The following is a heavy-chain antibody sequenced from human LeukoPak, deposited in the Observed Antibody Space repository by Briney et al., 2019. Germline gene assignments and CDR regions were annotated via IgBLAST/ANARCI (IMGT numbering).Heavy chain of an antibody. J-gene: IGHJ6*02. CDR2: IIGCGAST. D-gene: IGHD3-22*01. Sequence: GGSLRLSCAPFGVTFNSYAMSWVREAPGKGLEWGSYIIGCGASTYYADAVKGRFTISRDNAKNTLYLQMNSLRAEDTAVYYCAKGPDSSGYGYYYGMVVWGQGTTVTVSS. CDR1: GVTFNSYA. V-gene: IGHV3-23*01. CDR3: AKGPDSSGYGYYYGMVV.